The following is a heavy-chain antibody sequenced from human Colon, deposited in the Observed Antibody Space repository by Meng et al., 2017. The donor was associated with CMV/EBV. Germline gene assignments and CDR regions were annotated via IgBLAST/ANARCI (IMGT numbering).Heavy chain of an antibody. V-gene: IGHV4-31*02. Sequence: SISSGGYYWSWIRQHPGKGLEWIGYIYYSGSAYYNPSLKSRVTILVDTSKNQFSLNLNSVTAADTAVYYCARAARPASANKYGCFDYWGQGTLVTVSS. CDR3: ARAARPASANKYGCFDY. J-gene: IGHJ4*02. D-gene: IGHD6-6*01. CDR1: SISSGGYY. CDR2: IYYSGSA.